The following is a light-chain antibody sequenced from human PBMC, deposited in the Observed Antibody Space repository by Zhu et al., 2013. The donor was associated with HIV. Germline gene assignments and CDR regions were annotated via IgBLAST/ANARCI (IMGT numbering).Light chain of an antibody. V-gene: IGLV3-1*01. CDR2: QDS. J-gene: IGLJ2*01. CDR1: KLGDKN. Sequence: YELTQTPSVSVSPGQTASISCSGDKLGDKNVCWYQQRAGQSPVLVIYQDSKRPSGIPERFSGANSGNTATLTISGTQAMDEADYYCQAWDSSIVVFGGGTKLTVL. CDR3: QAWDSSIVV.